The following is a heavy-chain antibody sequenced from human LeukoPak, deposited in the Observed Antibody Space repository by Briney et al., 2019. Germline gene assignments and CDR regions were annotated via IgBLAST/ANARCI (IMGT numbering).Heavy chain of an antibody. J-gene: IGHJ4*02. CDR1: GFTFSSYW. CDR2: IRFDGSST. Sequence: PGGSLRLSCAASGFTFSSYWMHWVRQAPGKGLEWVAYIRFDGSSTDYRDSVKGRFSISRDNSENTIYLKMSRLRDEDTAVYYCARQQWLDGAYYFDYWGQGTLVTVSS. D-gene: IGHD6-19*01. CDR3: ARQQWLDGAYYFDY. V-gene: IGHV3-30*02.